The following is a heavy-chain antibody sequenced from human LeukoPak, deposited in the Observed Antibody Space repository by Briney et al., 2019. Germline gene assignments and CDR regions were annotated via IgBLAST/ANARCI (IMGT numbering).Heavy chain of an antibody. V-gene: IGHV4-59*01. D-gene: IGHD1-1*01. CDR1: GGSFTNYY. J-gene: IGHJ5*02. Sequence: SETLSLTCTVSGGSFTNYYWAWVRQSPGKGLEWIGYIFYTGTTYCNPSLKSRLTMSVDASKNQFSLKLTSVTAADTATYYCASRRQSEGLEAWGQGTLVTVSS. CDR2: IFYTGTT. CDR3: ASRRQSEGLEA.